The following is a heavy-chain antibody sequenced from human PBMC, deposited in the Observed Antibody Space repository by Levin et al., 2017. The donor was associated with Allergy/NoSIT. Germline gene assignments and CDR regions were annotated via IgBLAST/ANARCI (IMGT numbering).Heavy chain of an antibody. CDR2: ISAVAL. CDR1: GFSFSDYA. J-gene: IGHJ4*02. D-gene: IGHD5-18*01. Sequence: TGGSLRLSCAASGFSFSDYAMSWVRQAPGKGLEWVSTISAVALYADSVKGRFTISRDNFRNTLYLQVNSLRAEDTAIYYCAKGSEGFSYGLFDSWGQGTLVTVSS. V-gene: IGHV3-23*01. CDR3: AKGSEGFSYGLFDS.